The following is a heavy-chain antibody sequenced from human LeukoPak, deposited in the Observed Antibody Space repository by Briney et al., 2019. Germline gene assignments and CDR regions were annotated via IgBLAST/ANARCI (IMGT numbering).Heavy chain of an antibody. CDR1: GFTFSSYS. CDR3: ARFRGVVVGN. J-gene: IGHJ4*02. Sequence: PGGSLRLSCAASGFTFSSYSMNWVRQAPGKGLEWVSSISSSSSYIYYADSVKGRLTISRDNAKNSLYLQMNSLRAEDTAVYYCARFRGVVVGNWGQGTLVTVSS. CDR2: ISSSSSYI. D-gene: IGHD2-15*01. V-gene: IGHV3-21*01.